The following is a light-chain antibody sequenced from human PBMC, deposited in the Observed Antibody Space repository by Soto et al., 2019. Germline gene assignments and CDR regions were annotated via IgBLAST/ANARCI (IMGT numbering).Light chain of an antibody. J-gene: IGKJ4*01. Sequence: EIVLTQSRGTLSLSPGERATLACRASQSVSSSNLAWYQQKPGQAPRLLIYGASSRATGIPDRFSGSGSGTDFTLTISRLEPEDFAVYYCQQYSSSPGLTFGGGTKVEIK. CDR1: QSVSSSN. CDR2: GAS. CDR3: QQYSSSPGLT. V-gene: IGKV3-20*01.